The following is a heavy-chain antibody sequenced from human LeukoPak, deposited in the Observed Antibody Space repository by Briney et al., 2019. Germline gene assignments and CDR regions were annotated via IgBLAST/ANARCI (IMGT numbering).Heavy chain of an antibody. CDR1: GFTFSNAW. J-gene: IGHJ4*02. Sequence: GGSLRLSCAASGFTFSNAWMIWVRQAPGKGLEWVGRIKSKTDGGTTDYAAPVKGRFTISRDDSKNTLYLQMNSLKTEDTAVYYCTTAVDTAMVTPYYWGQGTLVTVSS. CDR3: TTAVDTAMVTPYY. CDR2: IKSKTDGGTT. V-gene: IGHV3-15*01. D-gene: IGHD5-18*01.